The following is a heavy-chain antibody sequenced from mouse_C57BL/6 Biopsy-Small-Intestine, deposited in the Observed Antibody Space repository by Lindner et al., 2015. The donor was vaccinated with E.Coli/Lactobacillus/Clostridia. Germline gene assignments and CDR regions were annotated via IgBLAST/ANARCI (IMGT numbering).Heavy chain of an antibody. J-gene: IGHJ1*01. CDR2: INPNGGDT. CDR3: VRDQNDILTGV. CDR1: GYTFTSDD. V-gene: IGHV1-74*01. Sequence: SVKVSCKASGYTFTSDDLHWVRQAPGQGLEWMGIINPNGGDTTYAQKFQGRVTMTRDTSTSTVYMELSSLRSEDTAVYYRVRDQNDILTGVWGPGNPGHRLL. D-gene: IGHD2-13*01.